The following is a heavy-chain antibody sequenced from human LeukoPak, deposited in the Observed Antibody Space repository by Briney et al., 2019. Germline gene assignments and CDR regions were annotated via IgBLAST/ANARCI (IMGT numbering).Heavy chain of an antibody. CDR2: ISYDGTIR. Sequence: GGSLRLPCAASGLTFSSYGMHWVRQAPGKGLEWVAVISYDGTIRNYADSVKGRFTVSRDNSKNTLYLQMNSLTAEDTALYYCAKGGCSSTTCYLANPWGQGTLVTVSS. CDR1: GLTFSSYG. CDR3: AKGGCSSTTCYLANP. V-gene: IGHV3-30*18. J-gene: IGHJ5*02. D-gene: IGHD2-2*01.